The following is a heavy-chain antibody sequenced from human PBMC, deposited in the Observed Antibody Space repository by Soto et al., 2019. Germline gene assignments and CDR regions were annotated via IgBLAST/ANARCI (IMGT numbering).Heavy chain of an antibody. CDR1: GFTFSSYA. J-gene: IGHJ4*02. Sequence: QVQLVESGGGVVQPGRSLRLSCAASGFTFSSYAMHWVRQAPGKGLEWVAVISYDGSNKYYADSVKGRFTISRDNSKNTLYLQMNSLRAEDTAVYYCARDLEASGSYLDYWGQGTLVTVSS. CDR3: ARDLEASGSYLDY. V-gene: IGHV3-30-3*01. CDR2: ISYDGSNK. D-gene: IGHD1-26*01.